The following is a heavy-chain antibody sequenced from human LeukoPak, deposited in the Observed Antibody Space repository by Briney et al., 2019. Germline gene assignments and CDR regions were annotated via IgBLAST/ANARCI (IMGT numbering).Heavy chain of an antibody. J-gene: IGHJ3*01. CDR2: ICYDGSKK. D-gene: IGHD5/OR15-5a*01. Sequence: GGSLRLSCGASGFTFRNYGMHWVRQAPGKGLEWVAVICYDGSKKYYADSVKGRFTISRDNSKNTLYLQMNSLRVEDTAVYYCARSHPRTSVFDFGGQGTMVTLSS. CDR3: ARSHPRTSVFDF. V-gene: IGHV3-33*01. CDR1: GFTFRNYG.